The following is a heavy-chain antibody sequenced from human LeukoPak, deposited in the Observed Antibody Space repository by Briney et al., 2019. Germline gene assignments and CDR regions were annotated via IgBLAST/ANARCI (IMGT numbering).Heavy chain of an antibody. CDR3: AKAPMVRGVPTSRPLDY. J-gene: IGHJ4*02. V-gene: IGHV3-23*01. CDR2: ISGSGGST. CDR1: GFTFSSYG. D-gene: IGHD3-10*01. Sequence: GGSLRLSCAASGFTFSSYGMSWVRQAPGKGLEWVSSISGSGGSTYYADSVKGRFTISRDNSKNTLYLQMNSLRAEDTAVYYCAKAPMVRGVPTSRPLDYWGQGTLVTVSS.